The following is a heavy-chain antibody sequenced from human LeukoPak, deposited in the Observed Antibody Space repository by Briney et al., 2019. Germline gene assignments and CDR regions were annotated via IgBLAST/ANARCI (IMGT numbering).Heavy chain of an antibody. CDR3: ARDYGRSRDYGMDV. Sequence: PGGSLRLSCAASGFTFSSSAMSWVRQAPGKGLEWVSRINADGSSASYADSVKGRFTISRDNAKNTLYLQMNSLRAEDTAMYYCARDYGRSRDYGMDVWGQGTTVTVSS. CDR1: GFTFSSSA. V-gene: IGHV3-74*01. CDR2: INADGSSA. D-gene: IGHD3-10*01. J-gene: IGHJ6*02.